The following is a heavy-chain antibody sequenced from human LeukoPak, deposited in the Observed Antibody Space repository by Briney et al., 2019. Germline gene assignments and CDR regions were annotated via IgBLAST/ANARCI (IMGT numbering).Heavy chain of an antibody. Sequence: SETLSLTCAVYGGSFSGYYWSWIRQPPGKGLEWIGEINHSGSTNYNPSLKSRVTISVDASKNQFSLKLSSVTAADTAVYYCARALLPLWFGELSPPSNWGQGTLVTVSS. CDR3: ARALLPLWFGELSPPSN. V-gene: IGHV4-34*01. CDR1: GGSFSGYY. D-gene: IGHD3-10*01. CDR2: INHSGST. J-gene: IGHJ4*02.